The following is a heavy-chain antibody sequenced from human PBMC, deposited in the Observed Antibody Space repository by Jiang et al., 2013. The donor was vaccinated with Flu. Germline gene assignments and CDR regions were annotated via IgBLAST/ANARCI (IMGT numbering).Heavy chain of an antibody. CDR1: GGSINTGDYY. CDR3: ARDSTIGGYGDLDY. J-gene: IGHJ4*02. Sequence: GSGLVKPSQTLSLTCTVSGGSINTGDYYWNWIRQHPGRGLEWIGCVYYSGTAYYNPSLKSRVSISVDTSKNQFSLKLSSVTAADTAMYYCARDSTIGGYGDLDYWGQGTLVTVSS. D-gene: IGHD4-17*01. V-gene: IGHV4-31*03. CDR2: VYYSGTA.